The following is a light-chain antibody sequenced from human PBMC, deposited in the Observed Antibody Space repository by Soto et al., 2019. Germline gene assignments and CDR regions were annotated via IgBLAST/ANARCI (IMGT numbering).Light chain of an antibody. J-gene: IGKJ1*01. CDR1: QSVSSNY. CDR2: IAS. CDR3: QQYGTSPRT. Sequence: EIVLTQSPGTLSLFPGERATLSCRATQSVSSNYLAWYQQKPGQAPRLLIYIASSRATGIPDRFSGSGSGTDFTLTISRLETEVFAVYFCQQYGTSPRTFGQGTKVQIK. V-gene: IGKV3-20*01.